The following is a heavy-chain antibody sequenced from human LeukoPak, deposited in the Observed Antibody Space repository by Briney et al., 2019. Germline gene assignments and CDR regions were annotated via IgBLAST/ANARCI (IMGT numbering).Heavy chain of an antibody. CDR3: ARAYGDYAHWYFDL. J-gene: IGHJ2*01. CDR2: ISAYNGNT. D-gene: IGHD4-17*01. Sequence: GASVKVSCKASGYTFTGYYMHWVRQAPGQGLEWMGWISAYNGNTNYAQKLQGRVTMTTDTSTSTAYMELRSLRSDDTAVYYCARAYGDYAHWYFDLWGRGTLVTVSS. CDR1: GYTFTGYY. V-gene: IGHV1-18*04.